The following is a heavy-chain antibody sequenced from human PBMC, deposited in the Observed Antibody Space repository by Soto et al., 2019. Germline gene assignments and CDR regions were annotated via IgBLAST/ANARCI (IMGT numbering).Heavy chain of an antibody. CDR2: INAGNGNT. D-gene: IGHD4-17*01. V-gene: IGHV1-3*01. CDR3: ARSLNVDSNVPYYHYAIDF. Sequence: GASVKVCCKAPGYTFTSSAMHWVRQAPGQRLEWMGWINAGNGNTKYSQKFQGRVTITRDTSASTAYMELSSLRSEDTAVYYCARSLNVDSNVPYYHYAIDFRG. CDR1: GYTFTSSA. J-gene: IGHJ6*02.